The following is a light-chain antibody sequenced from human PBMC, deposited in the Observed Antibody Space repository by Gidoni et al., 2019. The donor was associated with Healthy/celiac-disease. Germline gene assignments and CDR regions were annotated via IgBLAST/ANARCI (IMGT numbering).Light chain of an antibody. V-gene: IGKV3-20*01. CDR1: QSVSSSY. CDR3: QQYGSSRT. J-gene: IGKJ1*01. Sequence: ELVLTQSPGTLSLSPGERATLSCRASQSVSSSYLARYQQKPGQAPRLLIYGASSRATGIPDRFSGSGSGTDFTLTISRLEPEDFAVYYCQQYGSSRTFGQGTKVEIK. CDR2: GAS.